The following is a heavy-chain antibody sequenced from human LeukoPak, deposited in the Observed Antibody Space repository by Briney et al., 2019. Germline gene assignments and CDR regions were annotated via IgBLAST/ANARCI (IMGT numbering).Heavy chain of an antibody. CDR1: GGSFSGYY. J-gene: IGHJ4*02. CDR2: INHSGST. Sequence: SETLSLTCAVYGGSFSGYYWSWIRQPPGKGLEWIGEINHSGSTNYNPSLKSRVTISVDTSKNQFSLKLSSVTAADTAVYYCARDAYDYVWGSYRSAPELDYWGQGTLVTVSS. CDR3: ARDAYDYVWGSYRSAPELDY. D-gene: IGHD3-16*02. V-gene: IGHV4-34*01.